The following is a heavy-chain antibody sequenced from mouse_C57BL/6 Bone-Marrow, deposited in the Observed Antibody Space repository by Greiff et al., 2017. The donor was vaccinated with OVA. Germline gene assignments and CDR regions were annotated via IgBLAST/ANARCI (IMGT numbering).Heavy chain of an antibody. Sequence: QVQLQQPGAELVKPGASVKMSCKASGYTFTSYWITWVKQRPGQGLEWIGDIYPGSGSTNYNEKFKSKATLTVDTSYSTAYMQLSSLTYEDSAVYYCARKMRLLPYFDYWGQGTTLTVSS. CDR1: GYTFTSYW. V-gene: IGHV1-55*01. CDR3: ARKMRLLPYFDY. D-gene: IGHD2-3*01. J-gene: IGHJ2*01. CDR2: IYPGSGST.